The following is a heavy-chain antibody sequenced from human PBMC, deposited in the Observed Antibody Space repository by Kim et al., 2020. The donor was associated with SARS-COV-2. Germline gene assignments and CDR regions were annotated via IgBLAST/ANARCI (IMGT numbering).Heavy chain of an antibody. CDR2: IWYDGSNK. CDR3: ARDWDKGNVVVPAAILDP. D-gene: IGHD2-2*02. Sequence: GGSLRLSCAASGFTFSSYGMHWVRQAPGKGLEWVAVIWYDGSNKYYADSVKGRFTISRDNSKNTLYLQMNSLRAEDTAVYYCARDWDKGNVVVPAAILDPWGQGTLVTVSS. CDR1: GFTFSSYG. J-gene: IGHJ5*02. V-gene: IGHV3-33*01.